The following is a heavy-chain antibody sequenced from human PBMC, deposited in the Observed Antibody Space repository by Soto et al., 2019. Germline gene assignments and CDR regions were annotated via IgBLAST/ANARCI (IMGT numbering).Heavy chain of an antibody. CDR2: IYWDDDK. V-gene: IGHV2-5*02. Sequence: QITLKESGPTLVKPAQTLTLTCTFSGFSLSTSGMGVGWIRQPPGKALEWLALIYWDDDKRYSPSLRSRLTITLAPSKTPTVPTVTNMAPVAPATYHCAHRRAISPEYSFDCWGQGTLVTVSS. CDR3: AHRRAISPEYSFDC. CDR1: GFSLSTSGMG. J-gene: IGHJ4*02.